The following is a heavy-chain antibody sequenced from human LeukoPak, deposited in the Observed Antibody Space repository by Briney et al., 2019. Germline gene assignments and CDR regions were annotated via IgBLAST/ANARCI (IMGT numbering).Heavy chain of an antibody. Sequence: GGSLRLSCAGSGFTFSRYGFNWVRQAPGKGLEWVSYISSSSSTIYYADSVKGRFTISRDNAKNSLYLQMNSLRAEDTAVYYCARDRVELGWGAFEVWGQGTMVTVSS. CDR2: ISSSSSTI. D-gene: IGHD7-27*01. J-gene: IGHJ3*01. CDR1: GFTFSRYG. CDR3: ARDRVELGWGAFEV. V-gene: IGHV3-48*01.